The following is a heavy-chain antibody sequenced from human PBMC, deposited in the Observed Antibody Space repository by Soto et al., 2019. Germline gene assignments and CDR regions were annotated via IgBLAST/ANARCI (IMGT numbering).Heavy chain of an antibody. CDR2: IDSDGSST. J-gene: IGHJ4*02. D-gene: IGHD3-10*01. Sequence: PGGSLRLSCAASGFTFSSYWMHWVRQAPGKGLVWVSRIDSDGSSTRYADSVKGRFTISRDNAKNTLYLQMNSLRAEDTAVYYCARVVPQNRAFDYWGQGTLVTVSS. CDR1: GFTFSSYW. V-gene: IGHV3-74*01. CDR3: ARVVPQNRAFDY.